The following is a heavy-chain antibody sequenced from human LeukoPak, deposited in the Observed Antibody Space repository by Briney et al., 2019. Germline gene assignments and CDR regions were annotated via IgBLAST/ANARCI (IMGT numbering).Heavy chain of an antibody. CDR2: ISYDGSNK. CDR3: AKGVGYCSGGSCQQFDY. V-gene: IGHV3-30*04. D-gene: IGHD2-15*01. Sequence: GGSLRLSCAASGFTFSSYAMHWVRQAPGKGLEWVAVISYDGSNKYYADSVKGRFTISRDNSKNTLYLQMNSLRAEDTAVYYCAKGVGYCSGGSCQQFDYWGQGTLVTVSS. J-gene: IGHJ4*02. CDR1: GFTFSSYA.